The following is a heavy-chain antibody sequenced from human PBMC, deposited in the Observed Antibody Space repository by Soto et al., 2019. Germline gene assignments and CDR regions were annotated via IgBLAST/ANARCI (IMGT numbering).Heavy chain of an antibody. D-gene: IGHD4-4*01. V-gene: IGHV3-33*01. CDR2: IWYDGSNK. CDR3: ARGCGLTVTTGGDAFDI. J-gene: IGHJ3*02. Sequence: GGSLRLSCAASGFTFSSYGMHWVRQAPGKGLEWVAVIWYDGSNKYYADSVKGRFTISRDNSKNTLYLQMNSLRAEDTAVYYCARGCGLTVTTGGDAFDIWGQGTMVTVSS. CDR1: GFTFSSYG.